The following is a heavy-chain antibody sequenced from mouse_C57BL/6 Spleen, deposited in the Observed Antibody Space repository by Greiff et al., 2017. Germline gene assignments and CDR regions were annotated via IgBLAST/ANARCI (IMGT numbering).Heavy chain of an antibody. V-gene: IGHV1-18*01. CDR1: GYTFTDYN. CDR2: INPNNGGT. J-gene: IGHJ2*01. CDR3: ETRDYSNYVSFDY. D-gene: IGHD2-5*01. Sequence: VQLQQSGPELVKPGASVKIPCKASGYTFTDYNMDWVKQSHGKSLEWIGDINPNNGGTIYNQKFKGKATLTVDKSSSTAYMELRSLTSEDTAVYYCETRDYSNYVSFDYWGQGTTLTVSS.